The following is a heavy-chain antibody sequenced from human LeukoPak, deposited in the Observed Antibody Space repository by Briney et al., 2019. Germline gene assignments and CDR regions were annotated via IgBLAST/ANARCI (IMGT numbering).Heavy chain of an antibody. D-gene: IGHD5-18*01. CDR3: AKDRQYSYGSYFDY. CDR1: VYTFSNYA. Sequence: GGSLRLSCAASVYTFSNYAMTWVRQAPGKGLEWVSAISGSGGSTYYADSVKGRFTISRDNSKNTLYLQMNSLRAEDTAVYYCAKDRQYSYGSYFDYWGQGTLVTVSS. CDR2: ISGSGGST. J-gene: IGHJ4*02. V-gene: IGHV3-23*01.